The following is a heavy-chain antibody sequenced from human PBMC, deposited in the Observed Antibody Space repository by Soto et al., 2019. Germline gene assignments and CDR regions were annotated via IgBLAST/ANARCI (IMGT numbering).Heavy chain of an antibody. Sequence: SETLSLTCTVSGGSISSYYWSWIRQPPGKGLEWIGYIYYSGSTNYNPSLKSRVTISVDTSKNQFSLKLSSVTAADTAVYYCATLYSGYDYGAAFDIWGQGTMVTVSS. CDR1: GGSISSYY. D-gene: IGHD5-12*01. V-gene: IGHV4-59*08. CDR2: IYYSGST. CDR3: ATLYSGYDYGAAFDI. J-gene: IGHJ3*02.